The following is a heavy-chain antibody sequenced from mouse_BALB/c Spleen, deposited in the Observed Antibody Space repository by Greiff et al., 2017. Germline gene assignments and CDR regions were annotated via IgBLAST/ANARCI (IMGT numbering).Heavy chain of an antibody. V-gene: IGHV5-4*02. CDR3: ARSYDWFAY. D-gene: IGHD2-3*01. J-gene: IGHJ3*01. Sequence: DVKLVESGGGLVKPGGSLKLSCAASGFTFSDYYMYWVRQTPEKRLEWVATISDGGSYTYYPDSVKGRFTISRDNAKNNLYLQMSSLKSEDTAMYYCARSYDWFAYWGQGTLVTVSA. CDR1: GFTFSDYY. CDR2: ISDGGSYT.